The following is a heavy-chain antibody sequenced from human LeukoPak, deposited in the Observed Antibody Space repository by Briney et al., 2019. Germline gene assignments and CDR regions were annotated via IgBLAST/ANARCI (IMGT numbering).Heavy chain of an antibody. CDR2: INPNSGGT. Sequence: ASVKVSCKASGYTFTGYYMHWVRQAPGQGLEWMGWINPNSGGTNYAQKFQGRVTMTRDTSISTAYMELSRLRAEDTALYYCAKGYSYGSGPVAYWGQGTLVTVSS. CDR3: AKGYSYGSGPVAY. CDR1: GYTFTGYY. D-gene: IGHD5-18*01. V-gene: IGHV1-2*02. J-gene: IGHJ4*02.